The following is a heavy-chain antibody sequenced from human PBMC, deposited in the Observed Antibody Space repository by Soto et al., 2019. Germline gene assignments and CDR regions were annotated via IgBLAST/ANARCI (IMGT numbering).Heavy chain of an antibody. Sequence: EVQLVESGGGLVQPGGSLRLSCAASGFTFSSYWMSWVRQAPGKGLEWVANIKQDGSEKYYVDSVKGRFTISRDNAKNSLYLQMNSLRAEDTAVYYCARVGRYDCVWGSYRYRYYFDYWGQGTLVTVSS. V-gene: IGHV3-7*03. CDR3: ARVGRYDCVWGSYRYRYYFDY. D-gene: IGHD3-16*02. CDR2: IKQDGSEK. CDR1: GFTFSSYW. J-gene: IGHJ4*02.